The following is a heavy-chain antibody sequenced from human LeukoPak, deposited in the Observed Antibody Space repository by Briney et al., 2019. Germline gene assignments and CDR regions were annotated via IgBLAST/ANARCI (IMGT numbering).Heavy chain of an antibody. J-gene: IGHJ4*02. CDR2: ISSSSSTI. CDR1: GFTFSGYA. Sequence: GGSLRLSCAASGFTFSGYAMNWVRQAPGKGLEWVSFISSSSSTIYYADSVKGRFTISRDNAKYSLFLQMNSLRAEDTAVYYCARDFRETPSNFDYWGQGTLVTVSS. CDR3: ARDFRETPSNFDY. V-gene: IGHV3-48*01. D-gene: IGHD4-23*01.